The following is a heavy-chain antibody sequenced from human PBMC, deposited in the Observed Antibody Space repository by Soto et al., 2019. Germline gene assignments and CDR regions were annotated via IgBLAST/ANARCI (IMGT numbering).Heavy chain of an antibody. CDR3: VKDESINWYSGHFRH. Sequence: RLSCAASGFTFACYAMHWVRQVPGKGLEWVSGINWNSGSIGYGGSVKGRFAISRDNAKNALHQQMNSLSAEDTAFYYCVKDESINWYSGHFRHWGQGTLVTVSS. V-gene: IGHV3-9*01. CDR1: GFTFACYA. CDR2: INWNSGSI. J-gene: IGHJ1*01. D-gene: IGHD6-13*01.